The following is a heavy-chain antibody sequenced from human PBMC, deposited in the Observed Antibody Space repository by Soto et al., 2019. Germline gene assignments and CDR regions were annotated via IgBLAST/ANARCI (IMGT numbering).Heavy chain of an antibody. CDR2: IFSNDEK. J-gene: IGHJ5*02. V-gene: IGHV2-26*01. D-gene: IGHD1-1*01. CDR1: GFSLSNARMG. Sequence: QVTLKESGPVLVKPTETLTLTCTVSGFSLSNARMGVSWIRQPPGKALEWLAHIFSNDEKSYSTSLESRLTISKDTSKSQVVLLMTNMDPVDTATYYCARNNQGLGTTRIPWFDPWGQGTLVTVSS. CDR3: ARNNQGLGTTRIPWFDP.